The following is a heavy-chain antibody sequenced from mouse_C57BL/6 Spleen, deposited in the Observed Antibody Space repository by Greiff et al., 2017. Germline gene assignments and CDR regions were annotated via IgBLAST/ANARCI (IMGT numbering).Heavy chain of an antibody. J-gene: IGHJ3*01. CDR2: IDPETGGT. Sequence: QVQLQQSGAELVRPGASVTLSCKASGYTFTDYEMHWVKQTPVHGLEWIGAIDPETGGTAYNQKFKGKAILTADKSSSTAYMELRSLTSEDSGVYYCTSSTSSPYYSNSFAYWGQGTLVTVSA. CDR1: GYTFTDYE. D-gene: IGHD2-5*01. CDR3: TSSTSSPYYSNSFAY. V-gene: IGHV1-15*01.